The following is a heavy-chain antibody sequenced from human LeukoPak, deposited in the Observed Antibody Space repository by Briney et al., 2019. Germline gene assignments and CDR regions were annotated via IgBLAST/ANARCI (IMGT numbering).Heavy chain of an antibody. D-gene: IGHD3-10*01. CDR3: ATTLYGSGTFYANY. V-gene: IGHV4-59*01. Sequence: SETLSLTCTVSGGPISSYFWNWIRQSPGKGLQWIGYIHYSGSTGYNPSLKSRVTISVDTSKNQFSLKMTSMTAADTAVYYCATTLYGSGTFYANYWGQGTLVTVSS. CDR2: IHYSGST. CDR1: GGPISSYF. J-gene: IGHJ4*02.